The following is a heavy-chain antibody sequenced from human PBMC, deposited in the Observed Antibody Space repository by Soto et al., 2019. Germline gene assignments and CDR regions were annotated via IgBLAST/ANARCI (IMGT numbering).Heavy chain of an antibody. CDR1: GFTFSSYG. Sequence: GGSLRLSCAASGFTFSSYGMHWVRQAPGKGLEWVAVISYDGSNKYYADSVKGRFTISRDNSKNTLYLQMNSLRAEDTAVYYCAKDLRYGDYYYGMDVWGQGTTVTVSS. CDR3: AKDLRYGDYYYGMDV. CDR2: ISYDGSNK. D-gene: IGHD4-17*01. J-gene: IGHJ6*02. V-gene: IGHV3-30*18.